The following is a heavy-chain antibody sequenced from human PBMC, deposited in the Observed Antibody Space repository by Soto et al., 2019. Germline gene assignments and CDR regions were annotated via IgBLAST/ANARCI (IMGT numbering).Heavy chain of an antibody. CDR1: GFSLSSPGVG. CDR3: THTRNVYSDSVAEFDD. Sequence: QITLKGSGPTLVKPTQTLTLSCTLSGFSLSSPGVGVGWIRQTPGKALEWLALIFWTNDVRYSPSLRSRLTMTKDTPKNQVVLTMTNKNPVDTGTYYWTHTRNVYSDSVAEFDDWGQRTRVSVSS. D-gene: IGHD4-17*01. CDR2: IFWTNDV. J-gene: IGHJ4*02. V-gene: IGHV2-5*01.